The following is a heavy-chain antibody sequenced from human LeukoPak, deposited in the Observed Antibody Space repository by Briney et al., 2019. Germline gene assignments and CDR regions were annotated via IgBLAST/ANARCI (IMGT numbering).Heavy chain of an antibody. CDR1: GDSINSLDL. J-gene: IGHJ2*01. D-gene: IGHD3-16*01. Sequence: SGTLSLTCTVSGDSINSLDLWSWVRQPPGKGLEWIGEMYLSGTTHSNPSAKSRVTISIDTSKNQFSLELSSVTAADTAVYYCARGRGPSARYWYLDLWGRGTLVTVSS. CDR2: MYLSGTT. V-gene: IGHV4-4*02. CDR3: ARGRGPSARYWYLDL.